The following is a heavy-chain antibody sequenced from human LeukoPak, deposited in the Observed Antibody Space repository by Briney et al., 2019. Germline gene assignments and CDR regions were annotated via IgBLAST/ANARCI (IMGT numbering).Heavy chain of an antibody. D-gene: IGHD3-16*01. CDR2: IIPIFGTA. V-gene: IGHV1-69*13. CDR3: ARMGELNWAYYYYGMDV. J-gene: IGHJ6*02. Sequence: SVNVSCKASGGTFSSYAISWVRQASGQGLEWMGGIIPIFGTANYAQKFQGRVTITADESTSTAYMELSSLRSEDTAVYYCARMGELNWAYYYYGMDVWGQGTTVTVSS. CDR1: GGTFSSYA.